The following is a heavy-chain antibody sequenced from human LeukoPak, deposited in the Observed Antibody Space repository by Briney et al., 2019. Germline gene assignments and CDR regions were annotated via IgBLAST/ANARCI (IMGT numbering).Heavy chain of an antibody. CDR1: GGSFSGYY. V-gene: IGHV4-34*01. CDR2: IYYSGST. CDR3: ARLVGATTLDY. J-gene: IGHJ4*02. Sequence: SETLSLTCAVYGGSFSGYYWGWIRQPPGKGLEWIGSIYYSGSTYYNPSLKSRVTVSVDTPRNQFSLRPNSVTAADTAVYYCARLVGATTLDYWGQGTLVTVSS. D-gene: IGHD1-26*01.